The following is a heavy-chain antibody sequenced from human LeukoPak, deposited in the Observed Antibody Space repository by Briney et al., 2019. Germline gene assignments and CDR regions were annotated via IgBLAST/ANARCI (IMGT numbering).Heavy chain of an antibody. J-gene: IGHJ3*02. CDR3: ARDPLRTGGYDAFDI. CDR1: PFTSSTYR. V-gene: IGHV3-21*01. D-gene: IGHD1-14*01. Sequence: PGGSLRLHSPLSPFTSSTYRINCVPQAPGKWLESLPSISSSSSYIYYADSVKGRFTISRDNAKNSLYLQMNSLRAEDTAVYYCARDPLRTGGYDAFDIWGQGTMVTVSS. CDR2: ISSSSSYI.